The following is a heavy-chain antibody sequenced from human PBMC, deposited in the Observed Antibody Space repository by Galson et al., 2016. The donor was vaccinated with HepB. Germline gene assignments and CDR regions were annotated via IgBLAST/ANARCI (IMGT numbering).Heavy chain of an antibody. CDR2: IYYSGST. D-gene: IGHD2-15*01. Sequence: TLSLTCTVSGGSISSGGYYWTWIRQHPGKGLEWIGYIYYSGSTYYNSSLKSRVLLSVDTSKNQFSLMLGSVTAADTAVYYCARGSYCSGGRCVWFYPWGQGTLVTVSS. CDR3: ARGSYCSGGRCVWFYP. J-gene: IGHJ5*02. V-gene: IGHV4-31*03. CDR1: GGSISSGGYY.